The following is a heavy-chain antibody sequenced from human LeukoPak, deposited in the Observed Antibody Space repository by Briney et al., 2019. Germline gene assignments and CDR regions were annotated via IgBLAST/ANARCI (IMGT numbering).Heavy chain of an antibody. Sequence: GGSLRLSCAASGFTFSSYAMSWVRHAPGKGLEWVSAISGSGGSTYYADSVKGRFTISRDNFKNTLYLQMNSLRAEDTAVYYCARHVVTPGELDYWGQGTLVTVSS. J-gene: IGHJ4*02. CDR2: ISGSGGST. CDR1: GFTFSSYA. V-gene: IGHV3-23*01. CDR3: ARHVVTPGELDY. D-gene: IGHD4-23*01.